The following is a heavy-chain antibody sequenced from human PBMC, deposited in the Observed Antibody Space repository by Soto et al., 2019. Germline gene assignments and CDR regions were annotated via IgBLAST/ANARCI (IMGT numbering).Heavy chain of an antibody. CDR1: GFTFSSYG. CDR3: AKEGSSGWYSYYFDY. J-gene: IGHJ4*02. CDR2: ISYDGSNK. D-gene: IGHD6-19*01. V-gene: IGHV3-30*18. Sequence: GGSLRLSCAASGFTFSSYGMHWVRQAPGKGLEWVAVISYDGSNKYYADSVKGRFTISRDNSKNTLYLQMNSLRAEDTAVYYCAKEGSSGWYSYYFDYWGQGTLVTVSS.